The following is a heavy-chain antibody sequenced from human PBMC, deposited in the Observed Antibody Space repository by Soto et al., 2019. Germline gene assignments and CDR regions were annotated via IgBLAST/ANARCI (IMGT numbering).Heavy chain of an antibody. Sequence: QVQLVQSGAEVKKPGSSVKVSCTASGGTFSDYAFSWVRQAPGQGLEWMGGIIPMFSSSSFAQKFQGRLTITADDSTSTAYMSLSSLGSADTAMYYCARGRDAASQFPSPHGMDVWGQGTTVSVSS. D-gene: IGHD2-15*01. CDR2: IIPMFSSS. J-gene: IGHJ6*02. CDR1: GGTFSDYA. V-gene: IGHV1-69*01. CDR3: ARGRDAASQFPSPHGMDV.